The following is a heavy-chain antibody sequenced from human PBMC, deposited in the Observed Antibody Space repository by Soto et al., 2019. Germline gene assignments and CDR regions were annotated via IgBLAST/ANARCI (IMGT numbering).Heavy chain of an antibody. CDR3: ARYRLSSYISYYYGMDV. Sequence: QVQLVQSGAEVKKPGSSVNVSCKASGGTFSSYAISWVRQAPGQGLEWMGGIIPIFGTANYAQKFQGRVTITADESTSTAYMELSSLRSEDTAVYYCARYRLSSYISYYYGMDVWGQGTTVTVSS. D-gene: IGHD2-2*02. CDR1: GGTFSSYA. CDR2: IIPIFGTA. V-gene: IGHV1-69*01. J-gene: IGHJ6*02.